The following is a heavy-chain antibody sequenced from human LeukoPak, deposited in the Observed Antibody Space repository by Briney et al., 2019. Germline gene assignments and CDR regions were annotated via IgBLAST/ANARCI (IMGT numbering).Heavy chain of an antibody. V-gene: IGHV4-59*01. CDR2: IYYSGST. CDR1: GVSISSYY. CDR3: ARGDSTVGSFDY. Sequence: SETLSLTCTVSGVSISSYYWSWIRQPPGKGLEWIGYIYYSGSTNYNPSLKSRVTISVDTSKNQFSLKLSSVTAADTAVYYCARGDSTVGSFDYWGQGTPVTVSS. D-gene: IGHD4-23*01. J-gene: IGHJ4*02.